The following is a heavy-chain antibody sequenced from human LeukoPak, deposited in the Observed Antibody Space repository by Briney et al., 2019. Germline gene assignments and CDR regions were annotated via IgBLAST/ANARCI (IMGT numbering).Heavy chain of an antibody. Sequence: GGSLRLSCAASGFTFSSYGMHWVRQAPGKGLEWVAVISHDGSNKYYADSVKGRFTISRDNSKNTLYLQMNSLRAEDTTVYYCAKDDVWFGGVFDYWGQGTLVTVSS. CDR3: AKDDVWFGGVFDY. CDR1: GFTFSSYG. J-gene: IGHJ4*02. V-gene: IGHV3-30*18. D-gene: IGHD3-10*01. CDR2: ISHDGSNK.